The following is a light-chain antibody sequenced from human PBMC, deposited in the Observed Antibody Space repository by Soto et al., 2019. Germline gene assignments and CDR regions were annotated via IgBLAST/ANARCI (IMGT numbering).Light chain of an antibody. V-gene: IGKV3D-20*02. CDR1: ERIYSAY. CDR2: GTS. CDR3: QQLESYPST. J-gene: IGKJ4*01. Sequence: LEHSRATLCLARSESGTRSCTASERIYSAYLGWYQQKPGQAPRLLIYGTSSRATGIPDRFSGSGSGTDFTLTISSLQPEDFATYYCQQLESYPSTFGGGTKVDIK.